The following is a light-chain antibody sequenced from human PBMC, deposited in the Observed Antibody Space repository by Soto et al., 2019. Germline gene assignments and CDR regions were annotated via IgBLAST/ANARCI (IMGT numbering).Light chain of an antibody. CDR2: DTS. CDR3: QQYNKWPPIT. V-gene: IGKV3-15*01. Sequence: EIVLTQSPATLSLSPGGRATLSCRASQSVSSSYLAWYQQKPGQAPRLLIYDTSTRATGIPARFSGSGSGTEFTLTISSLQSEDFAVYYCQQYNKWPPITFGQGTRLEIK. CDR1: QSVSSSY. J-gene: IGKJ5*01.